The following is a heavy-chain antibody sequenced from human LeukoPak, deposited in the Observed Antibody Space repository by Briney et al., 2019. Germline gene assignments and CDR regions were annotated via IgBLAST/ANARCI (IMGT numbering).Heavy chain of an antibody. CDR2: IYPGDSDT. D-gene: IGHD3-10*01. V-gene: IGHV5-51*01. Sequence: GESLKISCKGSGYSFTSYWIGWVRQMPGKGLEWMGIIYPGDSDTRYSPSFQGQVTISADKSISTAYLQWSSLKASDTAMYYCARLVHGSGSPRNWFDPWGQGTLVTVSS. CDR1: GYSFTSYW. CDR3: ARLVHGSGSPRNWFDP. J-gene: IGHJ5*02.